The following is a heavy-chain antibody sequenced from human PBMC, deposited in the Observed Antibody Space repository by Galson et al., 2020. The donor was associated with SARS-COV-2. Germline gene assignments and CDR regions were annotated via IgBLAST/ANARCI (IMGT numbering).Heavy chain of an antibody. J-gene: IGHJ6*02. D-gene: IGHD4-17*01. CDR2: IKQDGSEK. CDR3: ARDRSGDDDGNYYYYGMDV. V-gene: IGHV3-7*01. CDR1: GFTFSSYW. Sequence: GGSLRLSCAASGFTFSSYWMSWVRQAPGKGLEWVANIKQDGSEKYYVDSVKGRFTISRDNAKNSLYLQMNSLRAEDTAVYYCARDRSGDDDGNYYYYGMDVWGQGTTVTVSS.